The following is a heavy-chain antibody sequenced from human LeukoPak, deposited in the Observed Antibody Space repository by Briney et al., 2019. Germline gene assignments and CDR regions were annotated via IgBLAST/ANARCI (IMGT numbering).Heavy chain of an antibody. V-gene: IGHV4-34*01. D-gene: IGHD7-27*01. CDR1: GGSFSGYY. J-gene: IGHJ4*02. CDR2: INHSGST. CDR3: ASKRTFWGYFDY. Sequence: PSETLSLTCAVYGGSFSGYYWSWIRQPPGKGLEWIGEINHSGSTNYNPSLKSRVTISVDTSKNQFSLKLSSVTAADTAVYYCASKRTFWGYFDYWGQGTLVTVSS.